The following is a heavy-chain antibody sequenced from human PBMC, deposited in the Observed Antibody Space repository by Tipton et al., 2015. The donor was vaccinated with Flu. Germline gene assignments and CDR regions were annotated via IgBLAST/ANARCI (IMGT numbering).Heavy chain of an antibody. J-gene: IGHJ6*02. Sequence: TLSLTCSVSGGSIGSGGEYWTWIRQHPGKGLEWIASIYYSGGTYYNPSLESRVTMSVDTSKNQFSLKLTSVTAADTAVYYCARDQGFGGGMTYDYFAMDVWGQGTTVTVSS. CDR1: GGSIGSGGEY. CDR3: ARDQGFGGGMTYDYFAMDV. CDR2: IYYSGGT. D-gene: IGHD3-10*01. V-gene: IGHV4-31*03.